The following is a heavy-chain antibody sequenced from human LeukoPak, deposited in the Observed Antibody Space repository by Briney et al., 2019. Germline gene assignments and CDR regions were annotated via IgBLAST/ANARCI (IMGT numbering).Heavy chain of an antibody. V-gene: IGHV1-69*05. CDR1: GGTFSSYA. J-gene: IGHJ4*02. D-gene: IGHD5-24*01. CDR3: ARDRVEMATTGAFDY. Sequence: SVKVSCKASGGTFSSYAISWVRQAPGQGLEWMGGIIPILGTANYAQKFQGRVTITTDESTGTAYMELSSLRSEDTAVYYCARDRVEMATTGAFDYWGQGTLVTVSS. CDR2: IIPILGTA.